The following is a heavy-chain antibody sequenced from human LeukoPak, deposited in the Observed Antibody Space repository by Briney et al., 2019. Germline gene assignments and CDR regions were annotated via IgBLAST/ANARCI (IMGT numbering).Heavy chain of an antibody. CDR3: ARDSRCCSSTSCYIFTFDY. Sequence: PGGSLRLSCAASGFTFSDYYMSWIRQAPGKGLEWVSYISSSGSTIYYADSVKGRFTISRDNAKNSLYLQMNSLRAEDTAVYYCARDSRCCSSTSCYIFTFDYWGQGTLVTVSS. D-gene: IGHD2-2*01. J-gene: IGHJ4*02. CDR1: GFTFSDYY. V-gene: IGHV3-11*04. CDR2: ISSSGSTI.